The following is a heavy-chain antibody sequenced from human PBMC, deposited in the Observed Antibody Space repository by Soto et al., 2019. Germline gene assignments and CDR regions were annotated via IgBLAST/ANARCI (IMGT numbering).Heavy chain of an antibody. CDR2: INPNNGAT. Sequence: QVQLVQSGAEVKKPGASVKVSCKAPRYIFTAYFMHWVRQAPGQGLEWMGWINPNNGATHYGLSXQGRVTMTRDTSISTAYMELSSLRSDDTAVYYCASHDPGARFDPWGQGTLVIVSS. CDR1: RYIFTAYF. J-gene: IGHJ5*02. D-gene: IGHD1-1*01. V-gene: IGHV1-2*02. CDR3: ASHDPGARFDP.